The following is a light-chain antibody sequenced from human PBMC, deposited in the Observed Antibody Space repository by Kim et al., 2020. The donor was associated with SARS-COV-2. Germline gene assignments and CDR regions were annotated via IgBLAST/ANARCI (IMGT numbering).Light chain of an antibody. J-gene: IGLJ2*01. CDR2: EDS. V-gene: IGLV3-21*03. Sequence: PGRAARQAGGGNNMGSKGVHWYPQKPGRAPVLVIYEDSDRPSGIPERFSGSNSGNTATLTISRVEAGDEADYYCQVWDSYSDHVVFGGGTQLTVL. CDR1: NMGSKG. CDR3: QVWDSYSDHVV.